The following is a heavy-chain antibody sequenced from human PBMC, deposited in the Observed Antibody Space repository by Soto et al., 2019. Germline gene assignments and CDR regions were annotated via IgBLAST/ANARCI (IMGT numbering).Heavy chain of an antibody. V-gene: IGHV3-30*18. CDR1: GFTFSSYG. D-gene: IGHD3-10*01. CDR2: ISYDGSNK. Sequence: QVQLVESGGGVVQPGRSLRLSCAASGFTFSSYGMHWVRQAPGKGLEWVAVISYDGSNKYYADSVKGRFTISRDNSKNTLYLQMNSLRAEDTAVYYCAKDKFTVVRRGGGSYYYGMDVWGQGTTVTVSS. J-gene: IGHJ6*02. CDR3: AKDKFTVVRRGGGSYYYGMDV.